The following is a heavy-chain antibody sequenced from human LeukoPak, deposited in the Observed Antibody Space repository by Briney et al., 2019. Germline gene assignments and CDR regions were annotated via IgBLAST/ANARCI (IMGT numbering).Heavy chain of an antibody. CDR3: ARGAGGFGELLAY. J-gene: IGHJ4*02. CDR1: GFTFSSYW. CDR2: IKQDGSEK. Sequence: GGSLRLSCAASGFTFSSYWMSWVRQAPGKGLEWVANIKQDGSEKYYVDSVKGRFTISRDNAKNSLYLQMNSLRAGGTAVYYCARGAGGFGELLAYWGQGTLVTVSS. V-gene: IGHV3-7*04. D-gene: IGHD3-10*01.